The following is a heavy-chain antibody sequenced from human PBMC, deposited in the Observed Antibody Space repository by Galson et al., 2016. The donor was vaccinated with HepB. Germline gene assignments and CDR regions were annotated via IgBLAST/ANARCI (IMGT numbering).Heavy chain of an antibody. Sequence: ETLSLTCSASRSGSYYWTWIRQSPGKGLEWLGYVFSTGESEYNPSLQGRISMSLDTSKNQFSLRLTSLTPADTAGYYCAREHTTYGPPDHWGQGTPVTVSS. CDR1: RSGSYY. V-gene: IGHV4-61*01. D-gene: IGHD2/OR15-2a*01. CDR2: VFSTGES. CDR3: AREHTTYGPPDH. J-gene: IGHJ4*02.